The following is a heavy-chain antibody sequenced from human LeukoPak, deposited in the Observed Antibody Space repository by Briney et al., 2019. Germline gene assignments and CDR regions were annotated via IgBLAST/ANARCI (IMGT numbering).Heavy chain of an antibody. CDR2: MNPNSGNT. CDR3: ARGYYYGSGSYDNYYYGMDV. V-gene: IGHV1-8*01. J-gene: IGHJ6*02. Sequence: GASVKVSCKASGYTFTSYDINWVRQATGQGLEWMGWMNPNSGNTGYAQKFQGRVTMTRNTSISTAYMELSSLRSEDTAVYYCARGYYYGSGSYDNYYYGMDVWGQGTTVTVSS. CDR1: GYTFTSYD. D-gene: IGHD3-10*01.